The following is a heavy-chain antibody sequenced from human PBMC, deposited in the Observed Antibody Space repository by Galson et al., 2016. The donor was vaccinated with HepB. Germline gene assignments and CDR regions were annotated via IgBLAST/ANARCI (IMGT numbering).Heavy chain of an antibody. J-gene: IGHJ6*02. CDR3: AKSLCSGGTCDGVFYCYYPMDV. Sequence: SLRLSCAGSDFSIENHGVHWVRQAPGKGPEWVAVISFDGDKYSYADSVRGRFTISRDTSKDTVYLQMNRLRVEDTARYYCAKSLCSGGTCDGVFYCYYPMDVWGQGTTVIVSS. CDR1: DFSIENHG. V-gene: IGHV3-30-3*01. CDR2: ISFDGDKY. D-gene: IGHD2-15*01.